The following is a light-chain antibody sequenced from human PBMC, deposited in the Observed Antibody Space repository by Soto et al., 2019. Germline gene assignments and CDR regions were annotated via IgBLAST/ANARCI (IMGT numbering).Light chain of an antibody. V-gene: IGKV3-20*01. CDR1: QSVSSTY. CDR3: QQYHIWWT. CDR2: SAS. Sequence: ENVLTQSPGTLSLSPGETATLSCRASQSVSSTYLAWYQQKPGQAPRLLISSASSRATGIPARFSGSGSGTEFTLTISSLQSEDFAVYYCQQYHIWWTFGQGTKVDIK. J-gene: IGKJ1*01.